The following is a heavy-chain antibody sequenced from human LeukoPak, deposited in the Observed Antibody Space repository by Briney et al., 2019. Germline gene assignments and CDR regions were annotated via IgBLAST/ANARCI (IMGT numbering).Heavy chain of an antibody. CDR1: GFTFTSYS. CDR3: AKGGRWDVTPFDY. CDR2: ISGGGGSA. V-gene: IGHV3-23*01. D-gene: IGHD3-16*01. Sequence: GGSLRLSCAASGFTFTSYSMNWVRQAPGKGLEWVSTISGGGGSAYYADSVKGRFTISRDNSKNTLYLQVNSLRAEDTAVYYCAKGGRWDVTPFDYWGQGTLVTVSS. J-gene: IGHJ4*02.